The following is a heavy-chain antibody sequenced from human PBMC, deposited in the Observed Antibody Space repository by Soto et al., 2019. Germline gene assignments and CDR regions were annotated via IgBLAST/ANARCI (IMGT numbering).Heavy chain of an antibody. V-gene: IGHV4-39*01. CDR2: IYYSGST. CDR3: ARLGYDFWSGYYHFDY. Sequence: SETLSLTCTVSGGSISSSSYYWDWIRQPPGKGLEWIGSIYYSGSTYYNPSLKSRVTISVDTSKNQFSLKLSSVTAADTAVYYCARLGYDFWSGYYHFDYWGQGTLVTVSS. D-gene: IGHD3-3*01. J-gene: IGHJ4*02. CDR1: GGSISSSSYY.